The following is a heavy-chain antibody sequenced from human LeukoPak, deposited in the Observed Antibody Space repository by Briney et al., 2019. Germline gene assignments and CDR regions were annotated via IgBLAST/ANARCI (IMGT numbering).Heavy chain of an antibody. V-gene: IGHV4-59*01. CDR1: GGSISGYY. D-gene: IGHD2-2*01. CDR3: ARVTYYSSTSCPLYYYYGMDV. J-gene: IGHJ6*02. CDR2: IYYSGST. Sequence: PSETLSLTCTVSGGSISGYYWNWIRQPPGKGLEWIGYIYYSGSTNYNPSLKSRVTISVDTSKNQFSLKLSSVTAADTAVYYCARVTYYSSTSCPLYYYYGMDVWGQGTTVTVSS.